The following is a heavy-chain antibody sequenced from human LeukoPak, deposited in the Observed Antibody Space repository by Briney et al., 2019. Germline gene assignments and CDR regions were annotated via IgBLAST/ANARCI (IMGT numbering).Heavy chain of an antibody. CDR3: ARHSYYYDSSGYYSHFDY. Sequence: TSETLSLTCTVSGGSISSYYWSWIRQPPGKGLEWIGYIYYSGSTNYNPSLKSRVTISVDTSKNQFSLKLSSVTAADTAVYYCARHSYYYDSSGYYSHFDYWGQGTLVTVSS. CDR1: GGSISSYY. D-gene: IGHD3-22*01. J-gene: IGHJ4*02. V-gene: IGHV4-59*01. CDR2: IYYSGST.